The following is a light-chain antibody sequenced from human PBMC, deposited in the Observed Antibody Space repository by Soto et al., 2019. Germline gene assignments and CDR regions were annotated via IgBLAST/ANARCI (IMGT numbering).Light chain of an antibody. V-gene: IGLV2-8*01. CDR2: EVN. J-gene: IGLJ3*02. CDR1: SSDVGGYNY. CDR3: TSYAGGDIYV. Sequence: QSALTQPPSASGSPGQSVTISCTGTSSDVGGYNYVSWYQQHPGKAPKLVIFEVNKRPSGVPYRFSGSKSGNTAALTVSGLQAEDEGDYYCTSYAGGDIYVFGGGTKVTVL.